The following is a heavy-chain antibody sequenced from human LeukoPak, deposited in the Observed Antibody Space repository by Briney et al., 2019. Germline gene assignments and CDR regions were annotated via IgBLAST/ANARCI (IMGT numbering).Heavy chain of an antibody. V-gene: IGHV1-69*04. CDR1: GGTFSSYA. D-gene: IGHD6-13*01. CDR3: ARAFAWAAGTHYYYYGMDV. J-gene: IGHJ6*02. CDR2: IIPILGIA. Sequence: GASVKVSCKASGGTFSSYAISWVRQAPGQGLEWMGRIIPILGIANYAQKFQGRVTITADKSTSTAYMELSSLRSEDTAVYYCARAFAWAAGTHYYYYGMDVWGQGTTVTVSS.